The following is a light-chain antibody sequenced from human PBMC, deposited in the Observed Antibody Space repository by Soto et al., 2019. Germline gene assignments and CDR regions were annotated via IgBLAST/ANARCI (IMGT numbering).Light chain of an antibody. CDR1: QSVSSSY. J-gene: IGKJ1*01. Sequence: EIVLTQSPGTLSLSPGERATLSCRASQSVSSSYLAWYQQKPGQAPRLLIYGASSRATGIPDRFSGSGSGTDFTLTISRLEPDEFAVYYCQQYGSSPPWTCGQGTKVEIK. CDR3: QQYGSSPPWT. CDR2: GAS. V-gene: IGKV3-20*01.